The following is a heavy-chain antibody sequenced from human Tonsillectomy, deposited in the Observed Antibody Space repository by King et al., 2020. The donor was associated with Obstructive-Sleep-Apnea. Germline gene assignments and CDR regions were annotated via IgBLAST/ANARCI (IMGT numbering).Heavy chain of an antibody. V-gene: IGHV3-23*04. J-gene: IGHJ4*02. CDR3: AKGPYYYDSSVYYYPSFDY. CDR1: GFTFSSYA. D-gene: IGHD3-22*01. CDR2: ISGSGGST. Sequence: VQLVESGGGLVQPGGSLRLSCAASGFTFSSYAMSWVRQAPGKGLEWGSVISGSGGSTYYADSVDGRFTISRDNSKNKLYLQMNSLRAEDTAVYYCAKGPYYYDSSVYYYPSFDYWGQGTLVTVSS.